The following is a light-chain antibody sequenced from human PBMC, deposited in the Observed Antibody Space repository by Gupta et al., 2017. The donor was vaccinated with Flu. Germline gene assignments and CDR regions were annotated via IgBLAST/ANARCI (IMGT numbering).Light chain of an antibody. CDR2: GNN. CDR3: AAWDDSLNGHYV. J-gene: IGLJ1*01. CDR1: SSNIGSNF. Sequence: QSVLAQPPSASGTPGQRVTISCSGSSSNIGSNFVNWYQQVPGTAPKLLIYGNNQRPSGVPVRFSGSKFGTSASLDISGLQSEDEADYYCAAWDDSLNGHYVFGTGTEVTVL. V-gene: IGLV1-44*01.